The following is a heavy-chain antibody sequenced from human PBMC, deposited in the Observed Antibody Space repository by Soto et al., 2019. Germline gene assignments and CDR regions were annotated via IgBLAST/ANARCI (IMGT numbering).Heavy chain of an antibody. CDR3: AREGDEVGYSGYERSFYYYGMDV. V-gene: IGHV1-69*06. Sequence: SVKVSCKASGGTFSSYAISWVRQAPGQGLEWMGGIIPIFGTANYAQKFQGRVTITADKSTSTAYMELSSLRSEDTAVYYCAREGDEVGYSGYERSFYYYGMDVWGQGTTVTVSS. J-gene: IGHJ6*02. CDR1: GGTFSSYA. D-gene: IGHD5-12*01. CDR2: IIPIFGTA.